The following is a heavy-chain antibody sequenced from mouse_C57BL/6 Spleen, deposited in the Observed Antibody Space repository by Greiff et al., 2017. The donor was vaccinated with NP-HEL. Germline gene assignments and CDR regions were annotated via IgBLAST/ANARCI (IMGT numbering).Heavy chain of an antibody. V-gene: IGHV1-52*01. CDR2: IDPSDSET. J-gene: IGHJ4*01. CDR1: GYTFTSYW. Sequence: QVQLQQPGAELVRPGSSVKLSCKASGYTFTSYWMHWVKQRPIQGLEWIGNIDPSDSETHYNQKFKDKATLTVDKSSSTAYMQLSSLTSEDSAVYYCARSPYDTLMDYWGQGTSVTVSS. CDR3: ARSPYDTLMDY. D-gene: IGHD2-3*01.